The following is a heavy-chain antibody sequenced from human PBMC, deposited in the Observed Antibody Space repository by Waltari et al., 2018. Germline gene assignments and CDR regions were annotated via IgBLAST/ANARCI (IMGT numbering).Heavy chain of an antibody. CDR3: ARDLEGGGDY. CDR1: GGSISSYS. Sequence: QVQLQESGPGLVKPSETLSLTCTVPGGSISSYSWSWIRQPPGKGLEWIGYIYYSGSTNYNPSLKSRVTISVDTSKNQFSLKLSSVTAADTAVYYCARDLEGGGDYWGQGTLVTVSS. J-gene: IGHJ4*02. CDR2: IYYSGST. V-gene: IGHV4-59*01. D-gene: IGHD1-1*01.